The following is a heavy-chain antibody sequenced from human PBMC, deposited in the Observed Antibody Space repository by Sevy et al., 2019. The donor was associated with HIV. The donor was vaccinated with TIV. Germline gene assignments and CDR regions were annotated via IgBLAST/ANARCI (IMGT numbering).Heavy chain of an antibody. CDR3: ARDGGGGTTNSGMDV. CDR1: GYTFTGDY. D-gene: IGHD1-7*01. V-gene: IGHV1-2*06. CDR2: VFPKSGGT. J-gene: IGHJ6*02. Sequence: ASVKVSCKASGYTFTGDYLHWVRQAPGHGLEWMGRVFPKSGGTNYAQKFQGRVTMTRDTSISTAYMELGRLGSDDTAVYYCARDGGGGTTNSGMDVWGQGTTVTVSS.